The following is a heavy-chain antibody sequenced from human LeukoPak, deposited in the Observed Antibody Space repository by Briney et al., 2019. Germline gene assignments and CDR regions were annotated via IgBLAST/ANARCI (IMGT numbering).Heavy chain of an antibody. CDR1: GFISSGSP. J-gene: IGHJ4*02. CDR3: ARASGGELIIDY. CDR2: IRTKTDNYAT. Sequence: SGGSLRLSCAASGFISSGSPMHWVRQASGKGLEWIGRIRTKTDNYATVYATSVRGRFTISRDDSTNTVYLQMNSLRAEDTAVYYCARASGGELIIDYWGQGTLVTVSS. D-gene: IGHD1-26*01. V-gene: IGHV3-73*01.